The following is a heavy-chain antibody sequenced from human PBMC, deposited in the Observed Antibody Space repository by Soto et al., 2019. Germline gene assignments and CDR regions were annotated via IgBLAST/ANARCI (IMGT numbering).Heavy chain of an antibody. CDR3: AKTVASNNSPCDK. V-gene: IGHV3-23*01. Sequence: EVQLLESGGGLVQPGGSLRLSCAASGFTFSNYAMNWVRQAPGKGLEWVSVIGGSGDNIFYADSARGRFTISRDNSKNTLFVQMNSLRAEDTAVYYCAKTVASNNSPCDKWGQGTLVTVSS. D-gene: IGHD6-19*01. CDR1: GFTFSNYA. CDR2: IGGSGDNI. J-gene: IGHJ4*02.